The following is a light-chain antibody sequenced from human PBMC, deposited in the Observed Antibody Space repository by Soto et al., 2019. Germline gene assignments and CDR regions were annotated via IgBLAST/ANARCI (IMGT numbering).Light chain of an antibody. Sequence: EILMTQSPATLSVSPGYRATLSCRASQSVSTNLAWYQQRPGQAPRLLIYGASTRATGIPARFSGIGSGTEFTVTISSLQADVFAVYYCQQYTNRPPWTVGQGPNVDLK. CDR1: QSVSTN. CDR2: GAS. J-gene: IGKJ1*01. CDR3: QQYTNRPPWT. V-gene: IGKV3-15*01.